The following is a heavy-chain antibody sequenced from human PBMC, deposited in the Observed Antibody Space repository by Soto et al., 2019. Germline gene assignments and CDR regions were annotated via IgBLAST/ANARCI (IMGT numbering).Heavy chain of an antibody. Sequence: QVQLVESGRGVVQPGRSLRLSCAASGFTFSSYGMHWVRQAPGKGLEWVAVIWYDGSNKYYADSVKGRFTISRDNSKNTLYLQMNSLRAEDTAVYYCAREWGYSGYDYWFDPWGQGTLVTVSS. J-gene: IGHJ5*02. CDR3: AREWGYSGYDYWFDP. V-gene: IGHV3-33*01. D-gene: IGHD5-12*01. CDR1: GFTFSSYG. CDR2: IWYDGSNK.